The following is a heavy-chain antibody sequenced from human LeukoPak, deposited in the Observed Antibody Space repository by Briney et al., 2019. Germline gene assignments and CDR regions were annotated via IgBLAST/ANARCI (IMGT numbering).Heavy chain of an antibody. V-gene: IGHV3-74*01. CDR2: INTDGRTT. J-gene: IGHJ4*02. Sequence: GGSLRLSFAASGFSFSSYWMNWVRQAPGKGLVWVAHINTDGRTTTYADSVKGRFTVARDNAKNTLYLEMNRLRAEDTAVYYCARDNTYMFDYWGQGTQVTVSS. D-gene: IGHD2-2*02. CDR1: GFSFSSYW. CDR3: ARDNTYMFDY.